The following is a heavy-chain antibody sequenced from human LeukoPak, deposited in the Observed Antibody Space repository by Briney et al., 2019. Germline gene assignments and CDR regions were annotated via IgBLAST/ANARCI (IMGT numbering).Heavy chain of an antibody. CDR3: ARDPYYYASDC. J-gene: IGHJ4*02. D-gene: IGHD3-10*01. V-gene: IGHV3-11*04. Sequence: GGSLRLSCAGSGFTFSDYYMTWIRQAPGKGLEWVSFITTSGSTTKYADSVKGRFTVSRDNAKNSVYLQMNSLRAEDTAVYYCARDPYYYASDCWGQGALVTVSS. CDR2: ITTSGSTT. CDR1: GFTFSDYY.